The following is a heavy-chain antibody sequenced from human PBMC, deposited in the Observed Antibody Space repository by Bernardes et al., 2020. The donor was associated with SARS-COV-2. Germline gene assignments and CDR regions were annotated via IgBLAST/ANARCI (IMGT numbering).Heavy chain of an antibody. CDR2: IGTAGDT. V-gene: IGHV3-13*01. J-gene: IGHJ6*02. D-gene: IGHD1-1*01. CDR3: ARGGTGTTYYYYYGMDV. Sequence: GGSLRLSCAASGFTFSSYDMHWVRQATGKGLEWVSAIGTAGDTYYPGSVKGRFTISRENAKNSLYLQMNSLRAGDTAVYYCARGGTGTTYYYYYGMDVWGQGITVTV. CDR1: GFTFSSYD.